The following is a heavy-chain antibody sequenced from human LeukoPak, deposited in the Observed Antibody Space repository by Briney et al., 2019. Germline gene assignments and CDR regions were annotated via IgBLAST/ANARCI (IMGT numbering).Heavy chain of an antibody. CDR1: GFTFSDAW. CDR3: TARVVTTNQY. J-gene: IGHJ4*02. D-gene: IGHD2-21*02. Sequence: GGSLRLSCAASGFTFSDAWMNWVRQAPGKGLEWVGRVKREADGETTDCAGSMKGSFTISIDDPKNALYLQMDSLKVEDTAVYYCTARVVTTNQYWGQGTLVTVSS. V-gene: IGHV3-15*01. CDR2: VKREADGETT.